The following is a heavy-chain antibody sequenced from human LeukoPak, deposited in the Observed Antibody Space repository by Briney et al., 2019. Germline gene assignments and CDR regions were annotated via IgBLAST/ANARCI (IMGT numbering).Heavy chain of an antibody. CDR3: ARHPELYFFDY. V-gene: IGHV4-59*08. D-gene: IGHD3-10*01. J-gene: IGHJ4*02. Sequence: KASETLSLTCTVSGGSIRSSYWSWIRQPPGKGLEWIGCMFYSGSTNYNPSLKSRVTISADTSKNQVSLTLSSVTAADTAVYYCARHPELYFFDYWGQGTLVTVSS. CDR1: GGSIRSSY. CDR2: MFYSGST.